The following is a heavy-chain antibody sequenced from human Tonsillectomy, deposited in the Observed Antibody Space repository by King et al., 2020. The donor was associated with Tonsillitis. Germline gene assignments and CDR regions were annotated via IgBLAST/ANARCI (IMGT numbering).Heavy chain of an antibody. Sequence: VQLVESGGGLVQPGGSLRLSCAASGFTFSTSWMSWVRQAPGKGLEWVANINQDGSAKYYVDSVKGRFTISRDNAKNSLYLQMSSLRVEDTAVYYCARDPIVAGKGDSWGQGTLVTVSS. J-gene: IGHJ4*02. CDR1: GFTFSTSW. D-gene: IGHD6-19*01. V-gene: IGHV3-7*03. CDR2: INQDGSAK. CDR3: ARDPIVAGKGDS.